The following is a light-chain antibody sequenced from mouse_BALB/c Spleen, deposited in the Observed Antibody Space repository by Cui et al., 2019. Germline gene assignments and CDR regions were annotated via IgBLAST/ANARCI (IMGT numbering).Light chain of an antibody. CDR3: QQWSSYPRT. Sequence: QIVLTQSPATMSASPGEKVTMTCSASSSVSYMYWYQQKPGSSPRLLIYDTSNLASGVPVRFSGSGSGTSYYLTISRMEAEDAATYYCQQWSSYPRTFGGGTKLEIK. CDR1: SSVSY. J-gene: IGKJ1*01. V-gene: IGKV4-55*01. CDR2: DTS.